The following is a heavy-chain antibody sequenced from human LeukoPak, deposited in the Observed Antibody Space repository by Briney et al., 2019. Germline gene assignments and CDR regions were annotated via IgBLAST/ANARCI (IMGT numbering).Heavy chain of an antibody. V-gene: IGHV1-18*01. J-gene: IGHJ4*01. Sequence: ASVKVSCKASGYTFSSYGISWVRQAPGQGLEWMGWISAYKGNTDYAQKFQGRVTMTTDTSTSTAYRELRSLGSDDTAVYYCARDNFGYCSGGSCFLDYWGHGTLVTVSS. CDR2: ISAYKGNT. CDR3: ARDNFGYCSGGSCFLDY. D-gene: IGHD2-15*01. CDR1: GYTFSSYG.